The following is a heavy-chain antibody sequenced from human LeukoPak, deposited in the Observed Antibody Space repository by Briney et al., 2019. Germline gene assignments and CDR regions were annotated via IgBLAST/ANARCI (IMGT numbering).Heavy chain of an antibody. J-gene: IGHJ3*01. D-gene: IGHD3-22*01. Sequence: GESLKISCKGSGYSFTSYWIGWVRQMPGEGLEWMGIIYPGDSDTRYSPAFQGQVIISADKSISTAYLQWSSLKASDTAMYYCARPSDSTGSGAFDFWGQGTMVTVSS. V-gene: IGHV5-51*01. CDR2: IYPGDSDT. CDR3: ARPSDSTGSGAFDF. CDR1: GYSFTSYW.